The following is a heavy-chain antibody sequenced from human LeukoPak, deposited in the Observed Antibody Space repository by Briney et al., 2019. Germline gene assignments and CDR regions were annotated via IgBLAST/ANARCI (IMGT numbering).Heavy chain of an antibody. Sequence: GGSLRLSCAASGFTFSSYWMSWVRQAPGKGLEWVANIKQDGSEKYYVDSVKGRFTISRDNAKNSLYLQMNGLRAEDTAVYYCAREFRYYGSGSYSSPWGQGTLVTVSS. CDR3: AREFRYYGSGSYSSP. J-gene: IGHJ5*02. CDR1: GFTFSSYW. D-gene: IGHD3-10*01. V-gene: IGHV3-7*01. CDR2: IKQDGSEK.